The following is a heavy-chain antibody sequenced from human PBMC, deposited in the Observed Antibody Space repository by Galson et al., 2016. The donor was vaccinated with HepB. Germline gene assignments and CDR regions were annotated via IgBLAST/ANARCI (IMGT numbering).Heavy chain of an antibody. D-gene: IGHD3-9*01. CDR1: GDSISSSHW. CDR3: ARMNYDVLTGYYDSFEI. J-gene: IGHJ3*02. CDR2: IYHSGST. Sequence: SETLSLTCTLSGDSISSSHWWSWVRQPPGKGLEWIGEIYHSGSTNYAPSLKSRVTISVDTSKNHFSLKVNSVAAADTAVYYCARMNYDVLTGYYDSFEIWGQGIMVTVSS. V-gene: IGHV4-4*02.